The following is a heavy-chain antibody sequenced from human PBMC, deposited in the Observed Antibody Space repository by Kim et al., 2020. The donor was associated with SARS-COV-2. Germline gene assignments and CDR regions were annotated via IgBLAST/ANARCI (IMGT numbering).Heavy chain of an antibody. CDR1: GGSISSSSYY. CDR3: ARLRRGQLLSRTTGHWYFDL. D-gene: IGHD2-2*01. Sequence: SETLSLTCTVSGGSISSSSYYWGWIRQPPGKGLEWIGSIYYSGSTYYNPSLKSRVTISVDTSKNQFSLKLSSVTAADTAVYYCARLRRGQLLSRTTGHWYFDLWGRGTLVTVSS. V-gene: IGHV4-39*01. CDR2: IYYSGST. J-gene: IGHJ2*01.